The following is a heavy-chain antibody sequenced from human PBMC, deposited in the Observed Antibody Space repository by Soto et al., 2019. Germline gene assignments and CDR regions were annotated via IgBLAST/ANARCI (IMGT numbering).Heavy chain of an antibody. CDR3: ARDGVVVPAAMPPWSTDGMDV. CDR1: GYTFTSYA. D-gene: IGHD2-2*01. V-gene: IGHV1-3*01. CDR2: INAGNGNT. Sequence: ASVKVSCKASGYTFTSYAMHWVRQAPGQRLEWMGWINAGNGNTKYSQRFQGRVTITRVTSASTAYMELSSLRSEDTAVYYCARDGVVVPAAMPPWSTDGMDVWGQGTTVTVSS. J-gene: IGHJ6*02.